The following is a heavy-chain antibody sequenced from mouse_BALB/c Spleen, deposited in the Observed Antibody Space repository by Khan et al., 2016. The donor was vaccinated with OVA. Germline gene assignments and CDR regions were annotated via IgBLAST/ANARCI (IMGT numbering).Heavy chain of an antibody. D-gene: IGHD1-1*01. J-gene: IGHJ2*01. CDR3: ARVYGGDFDY. CDR2: ISYSGNT. CDR1: GYSITTDYA. V-gene: IGHV3-2*02. Sequence: EVQLQESGPGLVKPSQSLSLTCTVTGYSITTDYAWNCIRQFPGNKLEWMGFISYSGNTKYNPSLKSRISITRDTSKNQFFLQLKSVTTEDTARYYCARVYGGDFDYWGQGTTLTVSS.